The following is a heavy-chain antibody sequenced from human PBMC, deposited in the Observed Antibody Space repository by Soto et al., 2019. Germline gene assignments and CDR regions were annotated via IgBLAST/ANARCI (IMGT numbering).Heavy chain of an antibody. CDR1: GFNFGDYA. CDR2: IRSKTYGGTT. J-gene: IGHJ4*02. Sequence: GGSLRLSCTVSGFNFGDYAMSWFRQAPGKGLEWVGFIRSKTYGGTTEYAASVKGRFTISRDDSKSIAYLEMNSLRAEDTAVYYCASDSVVGPTYYFDYWGQGTQVTLSS. V-gene: IGHV3-49*03. D-gene: IGHD2-2*01. CDR3: ASDSVVGPTYYFDY.